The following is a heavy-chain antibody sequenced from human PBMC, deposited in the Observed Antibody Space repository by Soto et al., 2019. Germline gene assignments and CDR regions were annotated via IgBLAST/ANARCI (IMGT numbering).Heavy chain of an antibody. CDR1: GYSFTSYW. CDR3: ARGYYDSSGGNWFDP. V-gene: IGHV5-51*01. D-gene: IGHD3-22*01. CDR2: IYPGDSDT. J-gene: IGHJ5*02. Sequence: LGESLKISCKGSGYSFTSYWIGWVRQMPGKGLEWMGIIYPGDSDTRYSPSFQGQVTISADKSISTAYLQWSSLKASDTAMYYCARGYYDSSGGNWFDPWGQGTLVTVSS.